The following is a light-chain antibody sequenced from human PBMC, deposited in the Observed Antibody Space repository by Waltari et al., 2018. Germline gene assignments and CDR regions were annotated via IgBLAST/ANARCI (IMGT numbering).Light chain of an antibody. V-gene: IGLV1-47*01. Sequence: QSVLTQPPSASGTPGQGVSISCSGRDSNIGTYGVSWYQQLPGTAPKLLIYRNDQRPSGVPDRFSGSKSGTSASLAISGLHSEDEADYYCATWDDSLSGPVFGGGTKLTVL. CDR1: DSNIGTYG. J-gene: IGLJ3*02. CDR3: ATWDDSLSGPV. CDR2: RND.